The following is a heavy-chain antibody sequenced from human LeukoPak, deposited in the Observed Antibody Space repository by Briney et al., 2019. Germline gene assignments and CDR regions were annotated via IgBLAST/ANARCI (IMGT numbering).Heavy chain of an antibody. J-gene: IGHJ3*02. CDR3: AREGDIVATLWRAFDI. Sequence: ASVKVSCKASGYTFTGYYMHWVRQAPGLGLEWMGWINPNSGGTNYAQKFQGWVTMTRDTSISTAYMELSRLRSDDTAVYYCAREGDIVATLWRAFDIWGQGTMVTVSS. D-gene: IGHD5-12*01. CDR2: INPNSGGT. CDR1: GYTFTGYY. V-gene: IGHV1-2*04.